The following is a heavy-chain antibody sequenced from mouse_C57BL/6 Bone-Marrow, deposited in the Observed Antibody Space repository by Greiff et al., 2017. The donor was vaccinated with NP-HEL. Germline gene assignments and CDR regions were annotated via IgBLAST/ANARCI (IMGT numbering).Heavy chain of an antibody. CDR3: ARELYYYGSLFAY. CDR2: IYPRSGNT. CDR1: GYTFTSYG. V-gene: IGHV1-81*01. J-gene: IGHJ3*01. D-gene: IGHD1-1*01. Sequence: QVQLQQSGAELARPGASVKLSCKASGYTFTSYGISWVKQRTGQGLEWIGEIYPRSGNTYYNEKFKGKATLTADKSSSTAYMELRSLTSEDSAVYFCARELYYYGSLFAYWGQGTLVTVSA.